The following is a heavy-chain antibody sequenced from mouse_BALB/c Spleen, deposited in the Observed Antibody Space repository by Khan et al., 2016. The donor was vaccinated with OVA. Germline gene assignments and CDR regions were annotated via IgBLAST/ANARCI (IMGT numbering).Heavy chain of an antibody. CDR2: INPSNGRT. J-gene: IGHJ2*01. CDR3: ARLLINFHY. Sequence: QVQLQQPGAELVNPGASVNLSCKASGYTLTSHWMHWVKQRPGQGLEWIGEINPSNGRTNYNEKFKSKATLTVDKSSSTAYMQLSSPTSEDSAVYYCARLLINFHYWGQGTTLTVSS. CDR1: GYTLTSHW. V-gene: IGHV1S81*02. D-gene: IGHD2-1*01.